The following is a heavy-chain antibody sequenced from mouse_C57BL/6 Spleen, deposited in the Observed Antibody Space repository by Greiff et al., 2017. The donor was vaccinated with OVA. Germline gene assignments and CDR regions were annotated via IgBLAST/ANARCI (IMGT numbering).Heavy chain of an antibody. CDR3: ARSETTVGAHGYCEV. D-gene: IGHD1-1*01. J-gene: IGHJ1*03. CDR2: IDPNSGGT. Sequence: QVQLQQPGAELVKPGASVKLSCKASGYTFTSYWMHWVKQRPGRGLEWIGRIDPNSGGTKYNEKFKSKATLTVDKPSSTAYMQLSSRTSEDSAVYECARSETTVGAHGYCEVWGTGTTVTVSS. V-gene: IGHV1-72*01. CDR1: GYTFTSYW.